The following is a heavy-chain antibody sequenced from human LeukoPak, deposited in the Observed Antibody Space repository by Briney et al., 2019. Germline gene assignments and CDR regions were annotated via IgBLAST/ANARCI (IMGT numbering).Heavy chain of an antibody. D-gene: IGHD3-10*01. CDR1: GFTFSSYG. CDR2: ISYDGSNK. J-gene: IGHJ3*02. Sequence: GGSLRLSCAASGFTFSSYGMHWVRQAPGKGLEWVAVISYDGSNKYYADSVKGRFTISRDNSKNTLYLQMNSLRAEDTAVYYCAKDFVVRGVYDAFDIWGQGTVDTVPP. V-gene: IGHV3-30*18. CDR3: AKDFVVRGVYDAFDI.